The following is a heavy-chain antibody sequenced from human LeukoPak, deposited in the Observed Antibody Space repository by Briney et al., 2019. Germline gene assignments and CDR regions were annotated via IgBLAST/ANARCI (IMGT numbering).Heavy chain of an antibody. J-gene: IGHJ6*02. CDR2: ISAYNGNT. Sequence: GASVTVSCKASGYTFTSYGISWVRQAPGQGLEWMGWISAYNGNTNYAQKLQGRVTMTTDTSTGTAYMELRSLRSDDTAVYYCARVYYDFWSGYSHEYGMDVWGQGTTVTVSS. CDR3: ARVYYDFWSGYSHEYGMDV. CDR1: GYTFTSYG. D-gene: IGHD3-3*01. V-gene: IGHV1-18*01.